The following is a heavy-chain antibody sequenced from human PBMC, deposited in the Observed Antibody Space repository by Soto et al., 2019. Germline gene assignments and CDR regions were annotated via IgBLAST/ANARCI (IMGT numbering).Heavy chain of an antibody. CDR1: GGSISSYY. V-gene: IGHV4-59*01. Sequence: LSLTCTVSGGSISSYYCSWIRQPPGKGLEWIGYIYYSGSTNYNPSLKSRVTISVDTSKNQFSLKLSSVTAADTAVYYCARAGTIFGVVSPFDYWGQGTLVTVSS. CDR3: ARAGTIFGVVSPFDY. CDR2: IYYSGST. J-gene: IGHJ4*02. D-gene: IGHD3-3*01.